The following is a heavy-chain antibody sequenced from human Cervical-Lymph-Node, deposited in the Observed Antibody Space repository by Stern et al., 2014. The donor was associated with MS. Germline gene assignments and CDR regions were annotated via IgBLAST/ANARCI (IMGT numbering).Heavy chain of an antibody. V-gene: IGHV1-3*01. CDR1: GYTFSSYS. CDR2: INPGNGNT. CDR3: ARDPLSYYFDDTGDYYFDY. J-gene: IGHJ4*02. Sequence: QVHLVQSGAEARKPGASVKISCKASGYTFSSYSLHWVRQAPGQRPEWMGWINPGNGNTKSSQKFQGRVALARDTSASTAYMELTSLRSEDTAVYYCARDPLSYYFDDTGDYYFDYWGQGTLVTVSS. D-gene: IGHD3-22*01.